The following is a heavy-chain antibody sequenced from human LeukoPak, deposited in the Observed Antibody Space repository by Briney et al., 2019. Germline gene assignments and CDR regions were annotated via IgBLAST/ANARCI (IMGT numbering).Heavy chain of an antibody. J-gene: IGHJ6*03. Sequence: PGGSLRLSCAASGFIFSSYAMSWVRQAPGKGLEWVSAISGTGGSRYYADSVKGRFTISRDNSKNTLHLQMNSLTAEDTAIYYCAKGSGGLCLVACDYYYMDVWGKGTTVTISS. CDR2: ISGTGGSR. CDR3: AKGSGGLCLVACDYYYMDV. D-gene: IGHD3-16*01. V-gene: IGHV3-23*01. CDR1: GFIFSSYA.